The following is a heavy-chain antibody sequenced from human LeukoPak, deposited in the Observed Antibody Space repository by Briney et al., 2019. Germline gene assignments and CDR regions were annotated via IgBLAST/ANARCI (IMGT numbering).Heavy chain of an antibody. J-gene: IGHJ3*02. CDR3: ARALGEIAVTAFYLHYDFDI. CDR1: GGTFSTSA. Sequence: ASVKVSCKASGGTFSTSAISWVRQAPGQGLEWMGGIIPFFVTPNYAQKFQGRVTITADESTSTAYMELSSLRSEDTAMYYCARALGEIAVTAFYLHYDFDIWGQGTMVTVSP. CDR2: IIPFFVTP. D-gene: IGHD4-23*01. V-gene: IGHV1-69*13.